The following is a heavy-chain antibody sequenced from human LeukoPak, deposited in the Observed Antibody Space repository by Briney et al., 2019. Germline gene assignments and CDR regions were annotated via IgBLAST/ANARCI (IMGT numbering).Heavy chain of an antibody. D-gene: IGHD6-13*01. Sequence: PSETLSLTCTVSGGSISISSYYWGWIRQPPGKGLEGIGYIYYSGSTNYNPSLKSRFTISVDTSKNQFSLKLSSVTAADTAVYYCASSQLAAAGTAVWYYWGQGTLVPVSS. CDR1: GGSISISSYY. V-gene: IGHV4-61*05. J-gene: IGHJ4*02. CDR2: IYYSGST. CDR3: ASSQLAAAGTAVWYY.